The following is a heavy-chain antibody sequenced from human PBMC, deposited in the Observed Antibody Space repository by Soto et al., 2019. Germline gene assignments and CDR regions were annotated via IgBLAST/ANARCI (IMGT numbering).Heavy chain of an antibody. J-gene: IGHJ4*02. V-gene: IGHV3-73*02. D-gene: IGHD2-21*02. Sequence: EVQLVESGGGLVQPGGSLKLSCAASGFTFSGSAMHWVRQASGKGLEWVGRIRDKANSYATAYTASVKGRFTISRDDSKSTAYLQMNSLITEDTAVYYCTRLYCGGDCDFDSWGQGTLVTVSS. CDR3: TRLYCGGDCDFDS. CDR2: IRDKANSYAT. CDR1: GFTFSGSA.